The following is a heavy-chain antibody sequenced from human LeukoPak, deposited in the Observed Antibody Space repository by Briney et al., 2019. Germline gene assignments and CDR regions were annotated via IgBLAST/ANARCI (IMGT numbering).Heavy chain of an antibody. CDR3: ARDRPNTMVRGVSDYYYGMDV. Sequence: ASVKVSCKASGGTFSSYAISWVRQAPGQGLEWMGGIIPIFGTANYAQKFQGRGTITADESTSTAYMELSSLRSEDTAVYYCARDRPNTMVRGVSDYYYGMDVWGKGTTVTVSS. V-gene: IGHV1-69*01. CDR1: GGTFSSYA. J-gene: IGHJ6*04. CDR2: IIPIFGTA. D-gene: IGHD3-10*01.